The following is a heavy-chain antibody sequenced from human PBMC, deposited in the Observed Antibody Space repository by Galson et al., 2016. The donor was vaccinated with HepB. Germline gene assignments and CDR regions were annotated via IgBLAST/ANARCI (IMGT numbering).Heavy chain of an antibody. D-gene: IGHD6-19*01. CDR3: ARDNTGWYEGDY. J-gene: IGHJ4*02. V-gene: IGHV1-46*01. Sequence: SVKVSCKASGYTFIIYYIHWVRQAPGQGLEWMGIINPIAGTTTYEQRFQGRLTLTRDTSTSTVYMQLSSLKSEDTAMYYGARDNTGWYEGDYWGQGTLVTVS. CDR2: INPIAGTT. CDR1: GYTFIIYY.